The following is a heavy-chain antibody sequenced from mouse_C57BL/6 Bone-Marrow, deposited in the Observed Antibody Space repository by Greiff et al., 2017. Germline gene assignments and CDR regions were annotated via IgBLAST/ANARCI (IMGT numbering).Heavy chain of an antibody. V-gene: IGHV1-69*01. Sequence: QVQLQQPGAELVMPGASVKLSCKASGYTFTSYWMHWVKQRPGQGLEWIGEIDPSDSYTNYNQKFKGKSTLTVDKSSSQTYMQLSSLTSEDSAVYCCARRGGSSTGDYWGQGTTLTVSS. CDR3: ARRGGSSTGDY. D-gene: IGHD1-1*02. CDR1: GYTFTSYW. J-gene: IGHJ2*01. CDR2: IDPSDSYT.